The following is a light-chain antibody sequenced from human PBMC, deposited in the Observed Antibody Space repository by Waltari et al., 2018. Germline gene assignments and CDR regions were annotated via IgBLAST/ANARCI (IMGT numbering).Light chain of an antibody. CDR3: QQRSNWPQLT. Sequence: EIVLTQSPATLSLSPGERATLPCSASQSVSTYLAWYQQKPGQAPRRLSYEASNRATGIPARFSGSGSGTDFTLTINSLEPEDFGVYYCQQRSNWPQLTFGGGTKVEIK. CDR2: EAS. V-gene: IGKV3-11*01. CDR1: QSVSTY. J-gene: IGKJ4*01.